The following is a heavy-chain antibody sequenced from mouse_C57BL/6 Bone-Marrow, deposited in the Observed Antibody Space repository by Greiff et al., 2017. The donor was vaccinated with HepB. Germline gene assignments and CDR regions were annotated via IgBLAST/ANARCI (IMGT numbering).Heavy chain of an antibody. CDR2: IDPSDSYT. CDR1: GYTFTSYW. J-gene: IGHJ2*01. CDR3: ARYGYY. D-gene: IGHD2-2*01. V-gene: IGHV1-50*01. Sequence: VQLQQPGAELVKPGASVKLSCKASGYTFTSYWMQWVKQRPGQGLEWIGEIDPSDSYTNYNQKFKGKATLTVDTSSSTAYMQLSSLTSEDSAVYYCARYGYYWGQGTTLTVSS.